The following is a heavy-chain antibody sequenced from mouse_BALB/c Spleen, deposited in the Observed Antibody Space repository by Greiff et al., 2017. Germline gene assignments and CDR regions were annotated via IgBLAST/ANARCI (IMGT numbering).Heavy chain of an antibody. Sequence: VQLQQSGPELVKPGASVRISCKASGYTFPSYYIHWVKQRPGQGLEWIGWIYPGNVNTKYNEKFKGKATLTADKSSSTAYMQLSSLTSEDSAVYFCARSDYRPFAYWGQGTLVTVSA. V-gene: IGHV1S56*01. D-gene: IGHD2-14*01. CDR2: IYPGNVNT. J-gene: IGHJ3*01. CDR1: GYTFPSYY. CDR3: ARSDYRPFAY.